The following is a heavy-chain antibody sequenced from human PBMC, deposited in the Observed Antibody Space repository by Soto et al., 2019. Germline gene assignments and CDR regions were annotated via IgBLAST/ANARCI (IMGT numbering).Heavy chain of an antibody. CDR3: TRPYVGYCSGGSCYGAYYFDY. Sequence: EVQLVESGGGLVQPGRSLRLSCTASGFTFGDYAMSWFRQAPGKGLEWVGLIRSKAYGGTTEYAASVKGRFTISRDDSKRIDYLQMNSLKTEDTGVYYCTRPYVGYCSGGSCYGAYYFDYWGQGTLGTVSS. J-gene: IGHJ4*02. CDR1: GFTFGDYA. V-gene: IGHV3-49*03. D-gene: IGHD2-15*01. CDR2: IRSKAYGGTT.